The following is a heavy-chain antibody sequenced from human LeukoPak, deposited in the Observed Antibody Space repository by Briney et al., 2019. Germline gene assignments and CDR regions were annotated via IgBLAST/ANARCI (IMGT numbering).Heavy chain of an antibody. J-gene: IGHJ6*04. CDR3: AKKAGLYYYYYGMDV. V-gene: IGHV3-23*01. CDR2: ISGSGGST. D-gene: IGHD3/OR15-3a*01. Sequence: GGSLRLSCAASGFTFSSYAMSWVRQAPGKGREWGSAISGSGGSTYYADSVKGRFTISRDDAKNTLYLQMNSLRAEDTAVYYCAKKAGLYYYYYGMDVWGKGTTVTVSS. CDR1: GFTFSSYA.